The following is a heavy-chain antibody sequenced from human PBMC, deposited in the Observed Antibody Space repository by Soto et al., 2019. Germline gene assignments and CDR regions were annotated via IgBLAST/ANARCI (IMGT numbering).Heavy chain of an antibody. CDR3: ARDRGSGWYLGSFDY. V-gene: IGHV4-31*03. J-gene: IGHJ4*02. Sequence: VQLQESGPGLVKPSQTLSLTCTVSGASISSGGYYWSWIRQHPGKGLEWIGYMYYSGSTYYNPSLKSRVTISVDTSKNQFSLKLSSVTAADTAVYYCARDRGSGWYLGSFDYWGQGILVTVSS. CDR1: GASISSGGYY. CDR2: MYYSGST. D-gene: IGHD6-19*01.